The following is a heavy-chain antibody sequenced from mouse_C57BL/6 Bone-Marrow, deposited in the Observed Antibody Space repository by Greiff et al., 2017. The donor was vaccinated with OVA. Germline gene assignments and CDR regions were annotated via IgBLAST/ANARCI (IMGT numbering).Heavy chain of an antibody. CDR3: ARGDYYGSKGGYYFDY. D-gene: IGHD1-1*01. J-gene: IGHJ2*01. CDR1: GYTFTDYY. CDR2: INPNNGGT. Sequence: EVQLVESGPELVKPGASVKISCKASGYTFTDYYMNWVKQSHGKSLEWIGDINPNNGGTSYNQKFKGKATLTVDKSSSTAYMELRSLTSEDSAVYYCARGDYYGSKGGYYFDYWGQGTTLTVSS. V-gene: IGHV1-26*01.